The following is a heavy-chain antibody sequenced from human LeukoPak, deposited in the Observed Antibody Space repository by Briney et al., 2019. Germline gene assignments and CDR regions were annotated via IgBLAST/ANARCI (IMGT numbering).Heavy chain of an antibody. CDR1: GGSVSSGSYY. J-gene: IGHJ4*02. CDR3: ARAAKVGGSYYPPMDY. CDR2: IYYSGST. Sequence: SETLSLTCTVSGGSVSSGSYYWSWIRQPPGKGLEWIGYIYYSGSTNYNPSLKSRVTISVDTSKNQFSLKLSSVTAADTAVYYCARAAKVGGSYYPPMDYWGQGTLVTVSS. D-gene: IGHD1-26*01. V-gene: IGHV4-61*01.